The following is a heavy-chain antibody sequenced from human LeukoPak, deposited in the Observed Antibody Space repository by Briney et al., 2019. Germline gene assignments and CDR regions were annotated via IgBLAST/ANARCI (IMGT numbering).Heavy chain of an antibody. Sequence: GGSLRLSCAASGFTFSDHYMDWVRQAPGKGLEWVGRTRNKANSYTTEYAASVKGGFTISRDDSKNSLYLQMNSLKTEDTAVYYCASFVVGWGQGTLVTVSS. J-gene: IGHJ4*02. V-gene: IGHV3-72*01. CDR2: TRNKANSYTT. CDR1: GFTFSDHY. CDR3: ASFVVG. D-gene: IGHD2-15*01.